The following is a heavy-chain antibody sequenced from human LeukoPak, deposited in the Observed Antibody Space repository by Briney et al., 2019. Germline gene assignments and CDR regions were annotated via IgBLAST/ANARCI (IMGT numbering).Heavy chain of an antibody. D-gene: IGHD2-21*02. CDR2: ISYDGNTK. CDR3: ASMIVVVTGLCDC. Sequence: PGGSLRLSCAASGFTFSSYAMHWVRQAPGKGLEWVAVISYDGNTKEYADSVKGRFTISRDNSKNTLYLKMNSLRVEDTAVYYCASMIVVVTGLCDCWGQGTLVTVSS. CDR1: GFTFSSYA. V-gene: IGHV3-30*04. J-gene: IGHJ4*02.